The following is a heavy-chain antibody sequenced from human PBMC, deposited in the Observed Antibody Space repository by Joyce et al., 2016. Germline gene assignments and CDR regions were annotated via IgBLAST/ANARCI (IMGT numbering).Heavy chain of an antibody. CDR3: ARGTDYVWVSP. J-gene: IGHJ4*02. Sequence: QVQLQQWGAGLLKPSETLSLTCGVYGSSFNLDPYWFSWIRQSPEKGLEWIGEIHYTGATNYNPSFKSRVTMSVDTSKSQFFLKLTSMTAADTAVYYCARGTDYVWVSPWGQGTLVTVSS. CDR2: IHYTGAT. D-gene: IGHD3-16*01. V-gene: IGHV4-34*02. CDR1: GSSFNLDPYW.